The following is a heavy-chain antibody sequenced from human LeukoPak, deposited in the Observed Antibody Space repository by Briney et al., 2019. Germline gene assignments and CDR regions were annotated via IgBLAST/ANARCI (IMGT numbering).Heavy chain of an antibody. J-gene: IGHJ4*02. CDR3: AREDCTNGVCYRFDY. D-gene: IGHD2-8*01. CDR1: GYTFTGYY. V-gene: IGHV1-2*02. Sequence: WASVKVSCKASGYTFTGYYMHWVRQAPGQGLEWMGWINPNSGGTNYAQKFQGRVTMTRDTSISTAYMELSRLRSDDTAVYYCAREDCTNGVCYRFDYWGQGTLVTVSS. CDR2: INPNSGGT.